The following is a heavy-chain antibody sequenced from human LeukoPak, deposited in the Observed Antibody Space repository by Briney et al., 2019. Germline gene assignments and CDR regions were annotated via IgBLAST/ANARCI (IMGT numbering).Heavy chain of an antibody. J-gene: IGHJ4*02. CDR1: GYTFTSYY. CDR3: ARFRLNAGASDY. D-gene: IGHD3-10*01. V-gene: IGHV1-46*01. CDR2: INPSGGST. Sequence: ASVKVSFTASGYTFTSYYMHWVRQAPGQGLEWMGIINPSGGSTSYAQKFQGRVTMTRDTSTSTVYMELSSLRSEDTAVYYCARFRLNAGASDYWGQGTLVTVSS.